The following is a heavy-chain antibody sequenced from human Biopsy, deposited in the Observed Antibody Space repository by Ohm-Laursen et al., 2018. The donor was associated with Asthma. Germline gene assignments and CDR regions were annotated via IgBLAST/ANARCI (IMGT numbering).Heavy chain of an antibody. CDR2: IHAANGNT. D-gene: IGHD3-9*01. CDR3: ARTHYDFLTGQVNDAFAI. Sequence: GAPAKASCKASGYTSIRYAIHWVPQAPAQRLAWIGWIHAANGNTKYSQKFQRRVTITRDTSASTAYMELSSLRSEDTAVYYCARTHYDFLTGQVNDAFAIWGQGTMVTVSS. V-gene: IGHV1-3*01. CDR1: GYTSIRYA. J-gene: IGHJ3*02.